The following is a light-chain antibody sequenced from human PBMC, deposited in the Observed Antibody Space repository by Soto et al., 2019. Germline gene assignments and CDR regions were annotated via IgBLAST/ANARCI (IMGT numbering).Light chain of an antibody. V-gene: IGKV3-15*01. CDR3: QQYNNSLWT. Sequence: MMSQSASTLSVSPGERATLSCRASQSVSSKLAWFQQKPGQAPSLVIYGVSTRATGVPVRFSGSGSGTEFTLTIDSLQSEDFAVYYCQQYNNSLWTFGQRTKVDI. J-gene: IGKJ1*01. CDR1: QSVSSK. CDR2: GVS.